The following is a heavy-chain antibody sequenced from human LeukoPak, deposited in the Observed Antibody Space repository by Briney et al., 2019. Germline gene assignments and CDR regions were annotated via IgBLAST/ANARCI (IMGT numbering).Heavy chain of an antibody. J-gene: IGHJ6*03. CDR3: ARDYGDPNYFYYYYMDV. CDR2: IYYSGST. Sequence: SETLSLTCTVSGGSISSYYWSWIRQPPGKGLEWIGYIYYSGSTNYNPSLKSRVTISVDTSKNQFSLKLSSVTAADTAVYYCARDYGDPNYFYYYYMDVWGKGTTVTISS. D-gene: IGHD4-17*01. V-gene: IGHV4-59*01. CDR1: GGSISSYY.